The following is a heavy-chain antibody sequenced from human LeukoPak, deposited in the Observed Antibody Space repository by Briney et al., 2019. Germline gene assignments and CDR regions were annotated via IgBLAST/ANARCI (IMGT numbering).Heavy chain of an antibody. J-gene: IGHJ4*02. CDR3: ARGRLIIDY. D-gene: IGHD2-21*01. Sequence: SETLSLTCTVSGVSISSYYWSWIRQTPGKGLEWLGYIHYSGSTKYSPSLKSRVTISVDTSRNQFSLKLSSVTAADTAVYYCARGRLIIDYWGQGTLVTVSS. V-gene: IGHV4-59*08. CDR1: GVSISSYY. CDR2: IHYSGST.